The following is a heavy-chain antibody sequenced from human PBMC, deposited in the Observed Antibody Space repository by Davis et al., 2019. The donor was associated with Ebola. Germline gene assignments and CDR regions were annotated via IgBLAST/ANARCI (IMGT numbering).Heavy chain of an antibody. D-gene: IGHD2-15*01. CDR1: GYSFTSYW. V-gene: IGHV5-51*01. J-gene: IGHJ5*02. CDR2: IYPGDSDA. Sequence: GESLKISCKGSGYSFTSYWIGWVRQMPGKGLEWMGIIYPGDSDARYSPSFQGQVTISADTSISTAYLQWRSLKASDTAMYYCARRYCSGGSCPLNPWGQGTLVTVSS. CDR3: ARRYCSGGSCPLNP.